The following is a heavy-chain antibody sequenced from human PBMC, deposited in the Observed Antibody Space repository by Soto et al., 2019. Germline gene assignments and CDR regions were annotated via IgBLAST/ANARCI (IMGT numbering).Heavy chain of an antibody. CDR1: GGSISSYY. V-gene: IGHV4-59*01. Sequence: SETLSLTCTVSGGSISSYYWSWIRQPPGKGLEWIGYIYYSGSTNYNPSLKSRVTISVDTSKNQFSLKLSSVTAADTAVYYCARSVMVRGVYPQDDAFDIWGQGTMVTVSS. CDR3: ARSVMVRGVYPQDDAFDI. CDR2: IYYSGST. D-gene: IGHD3-10*01. J-gene: IGHJ3*02.